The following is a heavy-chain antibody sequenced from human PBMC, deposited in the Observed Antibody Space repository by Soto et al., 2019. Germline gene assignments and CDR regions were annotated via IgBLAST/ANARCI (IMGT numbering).Heavy chain of an antibody. V-gene: IGHV3-23*01. CDR2: ISGSGGST. D-gene: IGHD4-17*01. CDR3: AKGPDPAFFDHGYYSSLCYFEL. J-gene: IGHJ2*01. CDR1: GFTFSSYA. Sequence: EVQLLESGGGLVQPGGSLRLSCAASGFTFSSYAMSWVRQAPGKGLEWVSAISGSGGSTYYADSVKGRFTISRDNSKNTLYLQMSSLRDEDTAVYYRAKGPDPAFFDHGYYSSLCYFELWGRDTLVTVCS.